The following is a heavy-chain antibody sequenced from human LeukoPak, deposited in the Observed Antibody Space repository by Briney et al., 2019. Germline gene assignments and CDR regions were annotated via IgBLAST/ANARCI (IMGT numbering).Heavy chain of an antibody. V-gene: IGHV4-39*07. D-gene: IGHD2-21*02. J-gene: IGHJ4*02. CDR2: IYY. Sequence: PSETLSLTCTVSGGSIRSSSYYWGWIRQPPGKGLEWIGSIYYTISVDTSKNQFSLKLSSVTAADTAVYYCARGGYCGGDCYFYYWGQGTLVTVSS. CDR3: ARGGYCGGDCYFYY. CDR1: GGSIRSSSYY.